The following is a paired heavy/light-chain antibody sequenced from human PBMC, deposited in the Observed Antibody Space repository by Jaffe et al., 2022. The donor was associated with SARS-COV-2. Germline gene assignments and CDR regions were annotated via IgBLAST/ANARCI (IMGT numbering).Light chain of an antibody. CDR3: QQYNSYPWT. Sequence: DIQMTQSPSTLSASVGDRVTITCRASQSISSWLAWYQQKPGEAPKLLIYKASSLQSGVPSRFSGRGSGTEFTLTISSLQLDDFATYYCQQYNSYPWTFGQGTKVEIK. J-gene: IGKJ1*01. CDR2: KAS. V-gene: IGKV1-5*03. CDR1: QSISSW.
Heavy chain of an antibody. D-gene: IGHD1-1*01. Sequence: EVQLVESGGGLVQPGGSLRLSCAASGFNFRTYWMTWVRQAPGKGLEWVANIRQDGNEKKYVDTVKGRFTISRDNSNDLLFLQMNSLRAEDTAVYYCARASWNVDYWGQGTLVTVSS. V-gene: IGHV3-7*01. CDR1: GFNFRTYW. CDR2: IRQDGNEK. J-gene: IGHJ4*02. CDR3: ARASWNVDY.